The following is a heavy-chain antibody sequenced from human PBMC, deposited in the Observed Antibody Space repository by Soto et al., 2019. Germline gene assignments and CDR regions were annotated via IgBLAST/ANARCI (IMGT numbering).Heavy chain of an antibody. J-gene: IGHJ4*02. D-gene: IGHD5-12*01. V-gene: IGHV3-23*01. CDR1: GFTFSNYA. Sequence: EGELLESGGGLVQPGGSLRLSCAASGFTFSNYAMRWVRQAPGKGLEWVSDINSSGGARHYADSVKGRFTILRDTFKNTVYLQMNSLRVEDTAVYYCTKARGDGYPDYWGQGTLVTVSS. CDR2: INSSGGAR. CDR3: TKARGDGYPDY.